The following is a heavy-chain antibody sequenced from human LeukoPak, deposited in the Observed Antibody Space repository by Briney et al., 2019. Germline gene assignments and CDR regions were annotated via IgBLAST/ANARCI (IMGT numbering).Heavy chain of an antibody. CDR1: GFTFSSYW. Sequence: GGSLRLSCAASGFTFSSYWMSWVRQAPGKGLEWVANIKQDGSEKNYVDSVKGRFTISRDNAKNSLYLQMNSLRAEDTAVYYCARDSLIAAAGTFYMDVWGKGTTVTVSS. CDR3: ARDSLIAAAGTFYMDV. J-gene: IGHJ6*03. CDR2: IKQDGSEK. V-gene: IGHV3-7*01. D-gene: IGHD6-13*01.